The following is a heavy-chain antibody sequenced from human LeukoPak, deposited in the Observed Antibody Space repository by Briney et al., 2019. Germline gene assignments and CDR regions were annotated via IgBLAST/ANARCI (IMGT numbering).Heavy chain of an antibody. CDR1: GGSFSGYY. CDR3: ARVLTPPDYYGSGTGALDWFDP. Sequence: SETLSLTCAVYGGSFSGYYWSWIRQPPGKGQEWIGEINHSGSTNYNPSLKSRVTISENTSKNQFSLKLSSVTGADTAVYYCARVLTPPDYYGSGTGALDWFDPCGQRTLGTVSS. CDR2: INHSGST. J-gene: IGHJ5*02. D-gene: IGHD3-10*01. V-gene: IGHV4-34*01.